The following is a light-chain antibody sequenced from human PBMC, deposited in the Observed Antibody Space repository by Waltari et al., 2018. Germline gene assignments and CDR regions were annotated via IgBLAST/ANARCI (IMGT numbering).Light chain of an antibody. CDR3: QQYNNRPT. CDR1: QSVSDN. CDR2: GSS. V-gene: IGKV3-15*01. J-gene: IGKJ4*01. Sequence: EKVMTQSPATLSVSSGERATLSCWASQSVSDNLAWYQQKPGQPPRLLIYGSSIRATGVPDRFSGSGSGTEFTLTISSLQSEDFAIYYCQQYNNRPTFGGGTKVQIK.